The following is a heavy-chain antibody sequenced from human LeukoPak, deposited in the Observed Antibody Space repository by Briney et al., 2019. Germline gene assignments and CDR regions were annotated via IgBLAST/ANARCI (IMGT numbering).Heavy chain of an antibody. V-gene: IGHV4-39*01. J-gene: IGHJ4*02. CDR2: IYYSGST. CDR3: ARHYYGSGSYIY. CDR1: GGSISSSSYY. D-gene: IGHD3-10*01. Sequence: PSETLSLTCTVSGGSISSSSYYWGWIRQPPGKGLEWIGSIYYSGSTYYNPSLKSRVTISVDTSKNQFSLKLSSVTAADTAVYYCARHYYGSGSYIYWGQGTLVTVSS.